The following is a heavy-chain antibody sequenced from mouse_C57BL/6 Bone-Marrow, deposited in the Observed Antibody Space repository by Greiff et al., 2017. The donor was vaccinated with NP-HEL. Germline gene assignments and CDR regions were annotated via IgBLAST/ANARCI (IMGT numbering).Heavy chain of an antibody. CDR3: TPHLLWPSWFAY. D-gene: IGHD2-1*01. CDR2: IDPENGDT. Sequence: EVQLQQSGAELVRPGASVKLSCTASGFNIKDDYMHWVKQRPEQGLEWIGWIDPENGDTEYASKFQGKATITADTSSNTAYLQLSSLTSEDTAVYYFTPHLLWPSWFAYWGQGTLVTVSA. V-gene: IGHV14-4*01. J-gene: IGHJ3*01. CDR1: GFNIKDDY.